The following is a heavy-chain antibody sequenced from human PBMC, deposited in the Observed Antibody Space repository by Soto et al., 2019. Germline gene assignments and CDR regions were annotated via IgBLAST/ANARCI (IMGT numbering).Heavy chain of an antibody. J-gene: IGHJ6*02. D-gene: IGHD2-2*01. CDR2: VIPIFGTP. CDR1: GGDFKNFI. Sequence: VQLVQSGAEVRKPAASVKVSCTASGGDFKNFIIAWVRQAPGHGLEWMGGVIPIFGTPNFVQYVKDIFTIAANEATSTTYMERRRLRSEYTAVYYCARVGSCLSSSCLYYGMDVWGLGTTVIVSS. CDR3: ARVGSCLSSSCLYYGMDV. V-gene: IGHV1-69*01.